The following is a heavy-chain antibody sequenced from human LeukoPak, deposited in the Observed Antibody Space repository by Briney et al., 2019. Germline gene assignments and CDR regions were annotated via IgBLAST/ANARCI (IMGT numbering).Heavy chain of an antibody. Sequence: SETLSLTCTVSGGSLSSYYWSWIRQPPGKGLEWIGYIYYSGSTNYNPSRKSRVTISVDTSKNQFSLKLSSVTAADTAVYYCARSLFSSGFSYYFDYWGQGTLVTVSS. J-gene: IGHJ4*02. CDR3: ARSLFSSGFSYYFDY. CDR1: GGSLSSYY. V-gene: IGHV4-59*01. CDR2: IYYSGST. D-gene: IGHD6-19*01.